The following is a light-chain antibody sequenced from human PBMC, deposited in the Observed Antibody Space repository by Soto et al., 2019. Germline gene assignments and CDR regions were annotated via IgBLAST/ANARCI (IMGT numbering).Light chain of an antibody. CDR2: SNN. CDR1: SSKIGSNT. V-gene: IGLV1-44*01. Sequence: QSVLTQPPSASGTPGKRVTISCSGSSSKIGSNTVNWYQQLPGTAPTLLIYSNNQRPSGVPDRFSGSKSGTSASLAISGLQSDDEADYYCAAWDDSLTGPVFGGGTTLTVL. CDR3: AAWDDSLTGPV. J-gene: IGLJ2*01.